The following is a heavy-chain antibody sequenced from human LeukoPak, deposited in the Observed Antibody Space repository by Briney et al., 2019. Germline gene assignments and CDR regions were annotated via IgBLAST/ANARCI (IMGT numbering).Heavy chain of an antibody. CDR3: ARLLPAVIVNSPTYMDF. CDR1: GYSFTSYW. J-gene: IGHJ6*03. Sequence: GESLKISCKGSGYSFTSYWIGWVRQMPGKGLEWMGIIYPGDSDTRYSPSFQGQVTISADKSISTAYLQWSSLKASDTAMNTFARLLPAVIVNSPTYMDFWAKGPRSPSP. V-gene: IGHV5-51*01. D-gene: IGHD3-16*02. CDR2: IYPGDSDT.